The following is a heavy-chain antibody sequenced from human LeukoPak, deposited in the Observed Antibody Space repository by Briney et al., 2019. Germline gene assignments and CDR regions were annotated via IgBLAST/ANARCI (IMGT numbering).Heavy chain of an antibody. V-gene: IGHV4-61*02. CDR1: GGSIRSGSYY. CDR3: ARTVYCSSTSCHGAFQH. J-gene: IGHJ1*01. Sequence: PSQTLSLTCTVSGGSIRSGSYYWSWLRQPAGKGLEWIGRIYNSGSTNYNPSLKSRVIISVDTSKKQSSIKIGPATAPDTAVYYCARTVYCSSTSCHGAFQHWGQGTLVTVSS. D-gene: IGHD2-2*01. CDR2: IYNSGST.